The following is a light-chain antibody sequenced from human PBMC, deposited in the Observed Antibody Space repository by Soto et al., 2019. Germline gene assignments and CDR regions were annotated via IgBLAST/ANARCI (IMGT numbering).Light chain of an antibody. CDR2: DVS. Sequence: SALTRAGYVSRSPGQSITISCTGTSSDVGGYNYVSWYQHHPGKAPKLMIYDVSTRPSGVSNRFSGSKSGNTASLTISGLQAEDEADYYCSSFTSNNTRVFGTGTKVTVL. CDR1: SSDVGGYNY. V-gene: IGLV2-14*03. J-gene: IGLJ1*01. CDR3: SSFTSNNTRV.